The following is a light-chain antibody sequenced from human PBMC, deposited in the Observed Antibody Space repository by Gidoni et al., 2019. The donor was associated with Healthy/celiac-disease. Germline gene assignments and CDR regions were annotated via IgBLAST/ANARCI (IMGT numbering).Light chain of an antibody. CDR1: QSVGSNY. V-gene: IGKV3-20*01. J-gene: IGKJ3*01. CDR2: GAS. CDR3: QQYGTSPFT. Sequence: EIALTQSPGTLSLSPGERATLSCRASQSVGSNYLAWYHQKPGQAPRLLIYGASSRATGIPDRFSGSGSGTDFTLTISRLEPEDFAVYYCQQYGTSPFTFGPGTKVDIK.